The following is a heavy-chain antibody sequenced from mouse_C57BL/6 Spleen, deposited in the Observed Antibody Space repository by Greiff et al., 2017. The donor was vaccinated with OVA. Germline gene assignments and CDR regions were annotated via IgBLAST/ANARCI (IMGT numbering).Heavy chain of an antibody. Sequence: QVQLQQPGAELVKPGASVNLSCKASGYTFTSYWMQWVKQRPGQGLEWIGEIDPSDSYTNYNQKFKGKATLTVDTSSSTAYMQLSSLTSEDSAVYYCARSALYYYGSSYAMDYWGQGTSVTVSS. D-gene: IGHD1-1*01. V-gene: IGHV1-50*01. CDR3: ARSALYYYGSSYAMDY. CDR1: GYTFTSYW. J-gene: IGHJ4*01. CDR2: IDPSDSYT.